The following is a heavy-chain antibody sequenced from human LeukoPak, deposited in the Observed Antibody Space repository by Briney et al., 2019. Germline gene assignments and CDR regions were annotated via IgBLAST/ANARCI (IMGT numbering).Heavy chain of an antibody. CDR2: INPSGGST. V-gene: IGHV1-46*01. CDR1: GYTFTSYY. J-gene: IGHJ4*02. Sequence: GASVKVSCKASGYTFTSYYMHWVRQAPGQGLEWMGIINPSGGSTSYAQKFQGRVTMTRDTSTSTVYMELSSLRSEDTAVYYRASMSWNDQESDYWGQGTLVTVSS. D-gene: IGHD1-1*01. CDR3: ASMSWNDQESDY.